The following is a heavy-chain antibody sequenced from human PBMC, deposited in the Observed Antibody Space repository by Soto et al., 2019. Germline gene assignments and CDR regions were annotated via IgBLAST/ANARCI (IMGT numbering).Heavy chain of an antibody. Sequence: EVQLLESGGGLVQPGGSLRLSCAASGLTFRNFAMSWVRQAPEKGLEWVSAISGSGGGTHYADSVKGRFTISRDNSRNKLYMQMNGLRAEDTAIYYFAASGEKPEKPRSLWGVVNDNAGAFNVWGQGTMVTVSS. V-gene: IGHV3-23*01. J-gene: IGHJ3*01. CDR1: GLTFRNFA. CDR3: AASGEKPEKPRSLWGVVNDNAGAFNV. CDR2: ISGSGGGT. D-gene: IGHD3-16*01.